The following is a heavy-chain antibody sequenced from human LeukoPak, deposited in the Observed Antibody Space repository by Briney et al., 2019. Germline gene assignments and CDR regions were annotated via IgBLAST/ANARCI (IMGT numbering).Heavy chain of an antibody. V-gene: IGHV3-21*01. J-gene: IGHJ2*01. CDR3: ARDVAGIAAAGAPPPEDWYFDL. CDR2: ISSSSSYI. Sequence: GGSLRLSCAASGFTFSSYSMNWVRQAPGKGLEWVSSISSSSSYIYYADSVKGRFTISIDNSKKSLYLQMNRLRADDTAVYYCARDVAGIAAAGAPPPEDWYFDLWGRGTLVTVSS. CDR1: GFTFSSYS. D-gene: IGHD6-13*01.